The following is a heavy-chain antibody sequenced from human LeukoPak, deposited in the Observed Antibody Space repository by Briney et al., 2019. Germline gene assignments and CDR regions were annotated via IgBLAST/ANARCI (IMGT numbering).Heavy chain of an antibody. J-gene: IGHJ6*03. CDR1: GYTFTSYD. Sequence: GASVKVSCKASGYTFTSYDINWVRQATGQGLEWMGWMNPNGGNTGYAQKFQGRVTMTRNTSISTAYMELSSLRSEDTAVYYCARGGHSSSWYRAVYYYYYMDVWGKGTTVTVSS. CDR3: ARGGHSSSWYRAVYYYYYMDV. D-gene: IGHD6-13*01. CDR2: MNPNGGNT. V-gene: IGHV1-8*01.